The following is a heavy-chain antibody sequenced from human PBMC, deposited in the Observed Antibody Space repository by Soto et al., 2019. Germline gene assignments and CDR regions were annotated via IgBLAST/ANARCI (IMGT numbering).Heavy chain of an antibody. J-gene: IGHJ6*03. D-gene: IGHD2-15*01. CDR2: IGTGGDIT. V-gene: IGHV3-23*01. Sequence: EVLLLESGGGLVQPGGSLRLSCAASGFTFSNYAMSWVRQAPGKGLEWVSAIGTGGDITYYADCVEGRFTISRDNSQDTLYLQMNSLRAEDTAVYYCAKGRAVVVSIATHYYYYYMDVWGKGTTVTVSS. CDR1: GFTFSNYA. CDR3: AKGRAVVVSIATHYYYYYMDV.